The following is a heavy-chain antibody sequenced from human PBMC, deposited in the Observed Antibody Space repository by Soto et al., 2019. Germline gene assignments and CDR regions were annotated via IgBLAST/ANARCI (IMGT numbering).Heavy chain of an antibody. CDR3: AKDGDTAMVSYYYYYYGMDV. D-gene: IGHD5-18*01. J-gene: IGHJ6*02. Sequence: QAPGKGLEWVAVISYDGSNKYYADSVKGRFTISRDNSKNTLYLQMNSLRAEDTAVYYCAKDGDTAMVSYYYYYYGMDVWGQGTTVTVSS. V-gene: IGHV3-30*18. CDR2: ISYDGSNK.